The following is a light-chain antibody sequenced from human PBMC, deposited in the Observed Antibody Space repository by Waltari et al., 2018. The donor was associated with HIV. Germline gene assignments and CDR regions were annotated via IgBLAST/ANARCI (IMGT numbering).Light chain of an antibody. V-gene: IGLV1-47*01. Sequence: QSVLTQPPSASRPPGQRLTTSCSGSSPNNRTTSVSRCRLVPGTAPQLLIHRNAQRPAGVPDRFSGSKSGTSASLAISGLLSEDESDYHCASWDDSLGFWLFGGGTKLTVL. CDR3: ASWDDSLGFWL. CDR2: RNA. CDR1: SPNNRTTS. J-gene: IGLJ3*02.